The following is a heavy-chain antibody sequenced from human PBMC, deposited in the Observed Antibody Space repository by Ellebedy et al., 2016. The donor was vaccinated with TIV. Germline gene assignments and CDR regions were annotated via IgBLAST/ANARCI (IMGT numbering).Heavy chain of an antibody. CDR2: IKQDESEK. CDR3: ARDPNSYSYGWGELDY. D-gene: IGHD5-18*01. Sequence: GGSLRLSCAASGFTVSSNYMDWVRQAPGKGLEWVANIKQDESEKYYVNSVKGRFTISRDNAKNSLYLQMNSLRAEDTALYYCARDPNSYSYGWGELDYWGQGTLVTVSS. V-gene: IGHV3-7*03. CDR1: GFTVSSNY. J-gene: IGHJ4*02.